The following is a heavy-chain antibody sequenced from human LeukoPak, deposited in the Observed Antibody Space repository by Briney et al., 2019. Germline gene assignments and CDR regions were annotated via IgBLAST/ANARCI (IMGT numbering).Heavy chain of an antibody. V-gene: IGHV1-2*02. Sequence: YTFXXYYMHWVRQAPGQXLXWMGWIYPNSGGTNYAQKFQGRVTMTRDTSISTAYMELSRLRSDDTAVYYCXXXXXXXXXXXXXXYXXVWGKGTTVTISS. CDR1: YTFXXYY. CDR3: XXXXXXXXXXXXXXYXXV. J-gene: IGHJ6*03. CDR2: IYPNSGGT.